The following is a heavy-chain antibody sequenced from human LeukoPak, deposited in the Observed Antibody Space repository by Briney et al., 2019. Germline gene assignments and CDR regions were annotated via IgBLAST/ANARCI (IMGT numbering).Heavy chain of an antibody. CDR3: ARGGTPGYSSGRIDY. V-gene: IGHV3-53*05. J-gene: IGHJ4*02. Sequence: GGSLRLSCAASGFTVSSNYMSWVRQAPGKGLEWVAVIYRGGAIFYADSVKGRFTISRDSSKNTLDLQMNSLRAEDTAVYFCARGGTPGYSSGRIDYWGQGTLVTVSS. CDR1: GFTVSSNY. CDR2: IYRGGAI. D-gene: IGHD6-19*01.